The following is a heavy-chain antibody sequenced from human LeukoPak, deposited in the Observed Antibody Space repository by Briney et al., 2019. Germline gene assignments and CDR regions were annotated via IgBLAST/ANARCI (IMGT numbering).Heavy chain of an antibody. J-gene: IGHJ6*02. Sequence: PSETLSLTCTVSGGSISSYYWSWIRQPAGKGLEWIGRIYTSGSTNYNPSLKSRVTMSVDTSKNQFSLKLSSVTAADTAVYYCARLRVEMATTGYYYYGMDVWGQGTTVTVSS. CDR1: GGSISSYY. D-gene: IGHD5-24*01. CDR2: IYTSGST. CDR3: ARLRVEMATTGYYYYGMDV. V-gene: IGHV4-4*07.